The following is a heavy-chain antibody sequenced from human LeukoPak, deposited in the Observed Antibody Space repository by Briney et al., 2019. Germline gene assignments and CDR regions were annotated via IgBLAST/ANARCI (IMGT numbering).Heavy chain of an antibody. V-gene: IGHV1-46*01. CDR2: INPRGGST. Sequence: ASVKASFKASGYAFIDYYMCWVRQAPGQGLEWMGVINPRGGSTTYAQKFQGRVTMTRDTSTTTLYMELSSLRSEDTAIYYCARKFGGSGYYFDYWGQGTLVTVSS. D-gene: IGHD6-25*01. J-gene: IGHJ4*02. CDR1: GYAFIDYY. CDR3: ARKFGGSGYYFDY.